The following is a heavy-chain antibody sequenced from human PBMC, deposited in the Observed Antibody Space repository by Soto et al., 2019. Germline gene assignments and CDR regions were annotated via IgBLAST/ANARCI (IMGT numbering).Heavy chain of an antibody. CDR3: ARERDCGSDCYSTFDY. V-gene: IGHV1-18*01. CDR1: GYTFTSYG. CDR2: ISAYNGNT. J-gene: IGHJ4*02. Sequence: ASVKVSCKASGYTFTSYGINWVRQAPGQGLEWMGWISAYNGNTKYAQNFQGRVSMTTDTSTSTAYMELRSLRSDDTAVYYCARERDCGSDCYSTFDYWGQGTLVTVSS. D-gene: IGHD2-21*02.